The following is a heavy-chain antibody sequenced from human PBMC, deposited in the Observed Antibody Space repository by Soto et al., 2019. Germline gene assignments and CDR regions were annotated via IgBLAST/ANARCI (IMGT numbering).Heavy chain of an antibody. CDR2: IYYSGRT. J-gene: IGHJ4*02. CDR3: AREGYSGYDSPGYFDY. CDR1: GGSISSSSYY. Sequence: SETLSLTCTVSGGSISSSSYYWGWIRQPPGKGLEWIASIYYSGRTYYNPSLRSRVTISVDRSKNQFSLKLSSVTAADTAVYYCAREGYSGYDSPGYFDYWGQGTLVTVSS. D-gene: IGHD5-12*01. V-gene: IGHV4-39*07.